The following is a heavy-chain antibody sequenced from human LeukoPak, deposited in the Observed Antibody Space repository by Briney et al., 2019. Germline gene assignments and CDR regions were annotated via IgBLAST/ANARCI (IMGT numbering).Heavy chain of an antibody. CDR2: INGDGSST. D-gene: IGHD3-10*01. CDR3: AKEPYGSGSYHFDY. V-gene: IGHV3-74*01. J-gene: IGHJ4*02. Sequence: PGGSLRLSCAASGFNFGSSWMHWVRQVPGERLVWVSRINGDGSSTNYGDSVKGRFTISRDNAKNTLYLQMNSLRAEDTAVYYCAKEPYGSGSYHFDYWGQGTLVTVSS. CDR1: GFNFGSSW.